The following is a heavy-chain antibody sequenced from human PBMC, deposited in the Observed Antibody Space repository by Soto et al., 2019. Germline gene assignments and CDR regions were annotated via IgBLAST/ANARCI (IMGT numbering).Heavy chain of an antibody. D-gene: IGHD5-18*01. CDR2: IYSGGST. J-gene: IGHJ4*02. Sequence: EVQLVESGGSLVQPGGSLRLSFAASGFIVSSNYMSWVRQAPGKGLEWVSVIYSGGSTYYADSVKGRFTISRDISKNTLYLQMNSLRAEDTAVYYCARAYRVPTAMPNFWGQGTLVTVSS. CDR1: GFIVSSNY. CDR3: ARAYRVPTAMPNF. V-gene: IGHV3-66*01.